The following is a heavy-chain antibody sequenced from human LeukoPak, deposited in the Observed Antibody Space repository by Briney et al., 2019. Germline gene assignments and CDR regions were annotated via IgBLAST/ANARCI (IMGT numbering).Heavy chain of an antibody. CDR2: IAYDGSRA. Sequence: GGSLRLSCAGSGFTFGGYGMHWFRQTPGKGLEWVAVIAYDGSRAFYADSVKGRFTISRDNSRNTMSVQMDDLRAEDTAVYYCTRYNNDHFDYWGQGTLVTVSS. J-gene: IGHJ4*02. V-gene: IGHV3-33*01. CDR1: GFTFGGYG. D-gene: IGHD1-14*01. CDR3: TRYNNDHFDY.